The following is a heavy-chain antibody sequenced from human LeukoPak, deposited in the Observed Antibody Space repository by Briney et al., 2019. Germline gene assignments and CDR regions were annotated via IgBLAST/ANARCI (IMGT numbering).Heavy chain of an antibody. CDR2: LNGYGDYT. V-gene: IGHV3-74*01. J-gene: IGHJ4*02. CDR1: GFTFSRYY. D-gene: IGHD6-13*01. CDR3: AKQMDHVHSSSWWWGFDY. Sequence: GGSLRLSCEVSGFTFSRYYMYWVRQVPGKGLVWVSRLNGYGDYTDYEDSVKGRFTISRDNSKNTLYLQMNSLRAEDTAVYYCAKQMDHVHSSSWWWGFDYWGQGTLVTVSS.